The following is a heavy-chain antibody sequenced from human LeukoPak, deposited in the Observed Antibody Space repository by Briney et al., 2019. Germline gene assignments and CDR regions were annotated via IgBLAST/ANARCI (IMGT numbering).Heavy chain of an antibody. D-gene: IGHD5-12*01. CDR2: IYYSGST. Sequence: SETLSLTCTVSGGSISSYYWSWIRQPPGKGLEWIGYIYYSGSTNYNPSLKSRVTISVDTSKNQFSLKLSSVTAADTAVYYCASSGYENYFDYWGQGTLVTVSS. CDR1: GGSISSYY. V-gene: IGHV4-59*01. CDR3: ASSGYENYFDY. J-gene: IGHJ4*02.